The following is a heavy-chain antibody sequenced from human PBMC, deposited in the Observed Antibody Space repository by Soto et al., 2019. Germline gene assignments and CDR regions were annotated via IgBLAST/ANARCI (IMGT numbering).Heavy chain of an antibody. V-gene: IGHV4-30-4*01. CDR3: ASGRRMGYYGSGSDDFDY. D-gene: IGHD3-10*01. CDR1: GGSISSGDYY. J-gene: IGHJ4*02. CDR2: IYYSGST. Sequence: QVQLQESGPGLVKPSQTLSLTCTVSGGSISSGDYYWSWIPQPPGKGRAWIGYIYYSGSTYYNPSLKSRVTISVDTSKNQFSLKLSSVTAADTAVYYCASGRRMGYYGSGSDDFDYWGQGTLVTVSS.